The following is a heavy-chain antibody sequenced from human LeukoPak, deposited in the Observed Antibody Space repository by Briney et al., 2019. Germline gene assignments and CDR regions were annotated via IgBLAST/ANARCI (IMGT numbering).Heavy chain of an antibody. J-gene: IGHJ4*02. CDR1: GFTISSNY. CDR3: ARGWGYFSSTSCPLDY. D-gene: IGHD2-2*01. CDR2: IYSGGST. V-gene: IGHV3-53*01. Sequence: GGSLRLSCAASGFTISSNYMSWVGQALGKGLEWVSVIYSGGSTYYADSVKGRFTISRDNSKNTLYLQMNSLRAEDTAVYYCARGWGYFSSTSCPLDYWGQGTLVTVSS.